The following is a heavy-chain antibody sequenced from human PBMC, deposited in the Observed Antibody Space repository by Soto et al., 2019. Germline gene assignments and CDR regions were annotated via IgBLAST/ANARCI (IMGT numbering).Heavy chain of an antibody. Sequence: GGSLRLSCAASGFTFSSYWMHWVRQAPGKGLVWVSRINSDGSSTSYADSVKGRFTISRDNAKNTLYLQMNSLRAEDTAVYYCAKAAVDIVVVPAAIPDVWGQGTTVTVSS. CDR1: GFTFSSYW. J-gene: IGHJ6*02. CDR3: AKAAVDIVVVPAAIPDV. V-gene: IGHV3-74*01. CDR2: INSDGSST. D-gene: IGHD2-2*03.